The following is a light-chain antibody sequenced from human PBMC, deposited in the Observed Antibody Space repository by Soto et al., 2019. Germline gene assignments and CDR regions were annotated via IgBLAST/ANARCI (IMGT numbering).Light chain of an antibody. CDR2: ANN. J-gene: IGLJ1*01. CDR1: SSNIGAGYD. V-gene: IGLV1-40*01. CDR3: SSYTSSSSTLEV. Sequence: QSVLTQPPSVSGAPGQRVSISCTGSSSNIGAGYDVHWYQHLPGTAPKLLIYANNNRPSGVPDRFSGSKSGTSASLAITGLQAEDEADYYCSSYTSSSSTLEVFGTGTKVTVL.